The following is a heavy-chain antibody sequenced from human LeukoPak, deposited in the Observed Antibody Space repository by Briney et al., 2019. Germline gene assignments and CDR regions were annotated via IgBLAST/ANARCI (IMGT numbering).Heavy chain of an antibody. Sequence: GGSLRLSCAASGYTFSNFGMHWVRQAPGKGLEWVAVISYDGSNKHYADSVEGRFTISRDNAKNTLYLQMNSLRADDTAVYYCTRSPSLGGSYWGFDYWGQGTLVTVSS. CDR2: ISYDGSNK. J-gene: IGHJ4*02. D-gene: IGHD1-26*01. CDR3: TRSPSLGGSYWGFDY. V-gene: IGHV3-30*03. CDR1: GYTFSNFG.